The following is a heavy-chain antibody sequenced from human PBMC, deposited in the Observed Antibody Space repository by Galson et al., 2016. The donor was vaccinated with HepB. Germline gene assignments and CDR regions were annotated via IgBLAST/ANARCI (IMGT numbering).Heavy chain of an antibody. D-gene: IGHD6-13*01. CDR1: GFTFSSYT. V-gene: IGHV3-21*01. J-gene: IGHJ4*02. Sequence: SLRLSCAASGFTFSSYTMNWVRQAPGKGLEWVSSISSSSSYIYYADSVKGRFTISRDNAKNSLYLQMNSLRAEDTAVYYCANVPGQQLASRWYWGQGTLVTVSS. CDR2: ISSSSSYI. CDR3: ANVPGQQLASRWY.